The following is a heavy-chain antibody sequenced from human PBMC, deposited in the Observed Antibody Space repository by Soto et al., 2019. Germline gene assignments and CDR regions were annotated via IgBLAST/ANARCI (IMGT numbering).Heavy chain of an antibody. CDR3: AREIGGYYGRSDYYYGMDV. CDR2: IIPIFGTA. D-gene: IGHD3-3*01. Sequence: SVKVSCKASGGTFSSYAISWVRQAPGQGLEWMGGIIPIFGTANYAQKFQGRVTITADESTSTAYMELSSLRSEDTAVYYCAREIGGYYGRSDYYYGMDVWGQGTTVTSP. J-gene: IGHJ6*02. CDR1: GGTFSSYA. V-gene: IGHV1-69*13.